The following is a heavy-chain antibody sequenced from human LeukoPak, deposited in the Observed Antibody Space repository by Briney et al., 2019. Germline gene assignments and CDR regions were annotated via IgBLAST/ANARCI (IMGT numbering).Heavy chain of an antibody. CDR3: ARDPAAWDY. V-gene: IGHV3-7*01. CDR1: GFTFRNYY. Sequence: GGSLRLSCVVSGFTFRNYYMSCVRQAPGRGLEWVANINTDGSEEYYVDSVKGRFIISRDNARNSLYLQMNSLRAEDTAVYYCARDPAAWDYWGQGALVTVSS. D-gene: IGHD6-13*01. CDR2: INTDGSEE. J-gene: IGHJ4*02.